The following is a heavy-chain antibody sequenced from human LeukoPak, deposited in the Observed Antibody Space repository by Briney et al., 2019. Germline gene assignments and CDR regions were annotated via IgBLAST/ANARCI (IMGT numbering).Heavy chain of an antibody. D-gene: IGHD5-12*01. V-gene: IGHV4-59*08. CDR2: IYYSGST. J-gene: IGHJ5*02. Sequence: SETLSLTCTVSGGSISSYYWSWIRQPPGKGLEWIGYIYYSGSTNYNPSLKSRVTISVDTSKNQFSLKLSSVTAADTAVYYCARRPYEACWFDPWGQGTLVTVSS. CDR1: GGSISSYY. CDR3: ARRPYEACWFDP.